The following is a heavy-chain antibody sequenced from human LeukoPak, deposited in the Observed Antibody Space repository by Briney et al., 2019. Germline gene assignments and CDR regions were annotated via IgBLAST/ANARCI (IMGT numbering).Heavy chain of an antibody. CDR3: ARDVDPLAANTFAY. D-gene: IGHD3-16*01. V-gene: IGHV3-53*01. CDR1: GFTVFTNE. J-gene: IGHJ4*01. Sequence: GGSLRLSCAPSGFTVFTNEMTWVRAAPGKGLECGSVLYSDGNTKYADSVQGRFTISRDNSKKTLYLEMNSLSPDDTAVYYCARDVDPLAANTFAYWGQGTLVTVSS. CDR2: LYSDGNT.